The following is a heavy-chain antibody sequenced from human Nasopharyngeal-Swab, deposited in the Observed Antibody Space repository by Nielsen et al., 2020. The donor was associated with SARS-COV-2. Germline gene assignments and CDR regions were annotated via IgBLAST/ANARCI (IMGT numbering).Heavy chain of an antibody. D-gene: IGHD1-26*01. CDR1: GYRFTDYW. CDR3: AIGAAVGTLFHGMDV. CDR2: IFPGDSDT. J-gene: IGHJ6*02. V-gene: IGHV5-51*01. Sequence: GGSLRPSCATSGYRFTDYWIAWVRQALGKGLECMGTIFPGDSDTRYSPSFEGRVTISVDQSITTAYLHWTSLKASDTAKYYCAIGAAVGTLFHGMDVWGQGTMVTVSS.